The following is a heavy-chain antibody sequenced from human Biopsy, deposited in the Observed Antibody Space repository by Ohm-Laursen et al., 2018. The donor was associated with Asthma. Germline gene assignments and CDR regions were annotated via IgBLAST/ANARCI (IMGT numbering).Heavy chain of an antibody. CDR2: IVFASGAT. CDR1: GVALSGYT. Sequence: SVKVSCKASGVALSGYTFEWVRQARGLGLEWIAWIVFASGATNYAQNFQDRLTVTRDMSAGSVSMELRGLSTTDTAVYYCAAGRTSLQGESLIWGQGTLVSVSS. CDR3: AAGRTSLQGESLI. J-gene: IGHJ4*01. D-gene: IGHD2/OR15-2a*01. V-gene: IGHV1-58*01.